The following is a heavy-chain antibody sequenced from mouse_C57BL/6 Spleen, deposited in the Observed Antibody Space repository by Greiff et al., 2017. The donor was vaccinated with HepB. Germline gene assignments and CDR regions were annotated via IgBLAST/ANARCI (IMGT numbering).Heavy chain of an antibody. D-gene: IGHD1-1*01. J-gene: IGHJ4*01. Sequence: EVQRVESGPGLVKPSQSLSLTCSVTGYSITSGYYWNWIRQFPGNKLEWMGYISYDGSNNYNPSLKNRISITRDTSKNQFFLKLNSVTTEDTATYYCARVSTTVHYAMDYWGQGTSVTVSS. CDR3: ARVSTTVHYAMDY. V-gene: IGHV3-6*01. CDR1: GYSITSGYY. CDR2: ISYDGSN.